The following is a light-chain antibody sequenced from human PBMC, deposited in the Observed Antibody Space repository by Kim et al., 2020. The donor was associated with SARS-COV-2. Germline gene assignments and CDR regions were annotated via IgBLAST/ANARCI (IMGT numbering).Light chain of an antibody. Sequence: DIQMTQSPSSLSASVGDRVTITCRASQSISSYLNWYQQKPGKAPKLLIYDASSLQSGVPSRFSGSGSGTDFTLTISSLQPEDFATYYCQQSYSTPPYTFGQGTKLEI. CDR1: QSISSY. CDR3: QQSYSTPPYT. CDR2: DAS. V-gene: IGKV1-39*01. J-gene: IGKJ2*01.